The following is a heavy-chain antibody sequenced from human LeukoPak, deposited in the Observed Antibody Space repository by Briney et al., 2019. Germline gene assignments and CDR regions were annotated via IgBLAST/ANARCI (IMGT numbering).Heavy chain of an antibody. CDR3: ARDWRYSSSWSGGVLPYYYYYYGMDV. D-gene: IGHD6-13*01. Sequence: SETLSLTCTVSDGSISGYYWTWIRQPPGKGLEWIAYIHYTGTIKYNPSVQSRVTISVDTSKNQFSLRLSSVTAADTAVYYCARDWRYSSSWSGGVLPYYYYYYGMDVWGQGTTVTVSS. V-gene: IGHV4-59*01. CDR1: DGSISGYY. J-gene: IGHJ6*02. CDR2: IHYTGTI.